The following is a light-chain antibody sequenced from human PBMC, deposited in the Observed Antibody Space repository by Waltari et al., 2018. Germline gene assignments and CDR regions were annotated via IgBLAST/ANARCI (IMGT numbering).Light chain of an antibody. V-gene: IGLV5-45*02. CDR2: YKSDSDT. Sequence: QAVLTQPSSLSASPGASASLTCTLRSDVNVAPSWIYLYQPKPGSPPQFLLRYKSDSDTQQGSGVPSHFSGSKDASANAGILLISGLQSEDEADYYCMIWRSSAWVFGGGTKLTVL. J-gene: IGLJ3*02. CDR1: SDVNVAPSW. CDR3: MIWRSSAWV.